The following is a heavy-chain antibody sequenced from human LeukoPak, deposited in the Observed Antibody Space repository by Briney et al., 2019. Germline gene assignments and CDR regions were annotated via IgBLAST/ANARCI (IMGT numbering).Heavy chain of an antibody. CDR2: IKQDGSEK. Sequence: GGSLRLSCAASGFTFSSYWMSWVRQAPGKGLEWVANIKQDGSEKYYVDSVKGRFTISRDNAKNSLYLQMNSLRAEDTAVYYCARVWKYKLEAFDIWGQGTMVTVSS. CDR1: GFTFSSYW. D-gene: IGHD1-7*01. V-gene: IGHV3-7*01. CDR3: ARVWKYKLEAFDI. J-gene: IGHJ3*02.